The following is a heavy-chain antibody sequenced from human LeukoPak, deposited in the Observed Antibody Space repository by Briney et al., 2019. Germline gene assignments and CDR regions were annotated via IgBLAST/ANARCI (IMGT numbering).Heavy chain of an antibody. V-gene: IGHV3-13*04. J-gene: IGHJ4*02. CDR2: ISTTGDT. CDR1: GFTFSSYD. D-gene: IGHD6-13*01. CDR3: ARGGIAAADIDY. Sequence: GGSLRLSCAASGFTFSSYDMHWVRPATGKGLEWVSAISTTGDTYYPGSVKGRFTISRDISKNTLHLQMNSLRAEDTAIYYCARGGIAAADIDYWGQGTLVTVSS.